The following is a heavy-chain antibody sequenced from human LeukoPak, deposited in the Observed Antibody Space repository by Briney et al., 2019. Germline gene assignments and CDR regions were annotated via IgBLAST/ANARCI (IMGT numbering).Heavy chain of an antibody. J-gene: IGHJ4*02. CDR2: FDPEDGET. CDR1: GYTLTELS. V-gene: IGHV1-24*01. Sequence: ASVKVPCKVSGYTLTELSMHWVRQAPGKGLEWMGGFDPEDGETIYAQKFQGRVTMTEDTSTDTAYMELSSLRSEDTAVYYCVLPTRDCGGDCYSYYFDYWGQGTLVTVSS. D-gene: IGHD2-21*02. CDR3: VLPTRDCGGDCYSYYFDY.